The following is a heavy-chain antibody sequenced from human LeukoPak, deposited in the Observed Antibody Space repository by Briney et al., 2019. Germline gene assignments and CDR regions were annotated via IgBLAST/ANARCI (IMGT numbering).Heavy chain of an antibody. J-gene: IGHJ4*02. CDR3: ARGGDSGYDPFDY. Sequence: VASVNVSCTASGYTFTSYYMHWVRQAPGQGLEWMGIVHPSSGSTNYPQKFQGRVTMTRDTSTTTVYMVLSSLRSDDTAVCYCARGGDSGYDPFDYWGQGTLVTVSS. CDR2: VHPSSGST. CDR1: GYTFTSYY. D-gene: IGHD5-12*01. V-gene: IGHV1-46*01.